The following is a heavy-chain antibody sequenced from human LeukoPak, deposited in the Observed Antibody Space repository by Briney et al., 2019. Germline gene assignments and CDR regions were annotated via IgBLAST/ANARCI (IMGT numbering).Heavy chain of an antibody. V-gene: IGHV4-38-2*02. Sequence: PSETLSLTCTVSGDSISSNYFWGLIRQPPGKGLEWIGSINHSGSTNYNPSLKSRVTISVDTSKNQFSLKLSSVTAADTAVYYCARLTSSWYQDWYFDLWGRGTLVTVSS. D-gene: IGHD6-13*01. CDR3: ARLTSSWYQDWYFDL. CDR1: GDSISSNYF. J-gene: IGHJ2*01. CDR2: INHSGST.